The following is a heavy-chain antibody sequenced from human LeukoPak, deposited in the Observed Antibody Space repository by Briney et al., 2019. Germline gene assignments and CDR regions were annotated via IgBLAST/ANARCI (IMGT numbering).Heavy chain of an antibody. CDR1: GFTFSSYW. CDR3: ARPLGRIAAFNDY. D-gene: IGHD6-13*01. CDR2: IKQDGSEK. Sequence: GGSLRLSCAASGFTFSSYWMSWVRQAPGKGLEWVANIKQDGSEKYYVDSVKGRFTISRDNAKNSLYLQMNSLRAEDTAVYYCARPLGRIAAFNDYWGQGTLVIFSS. J-gene: IGHJ4*02. V-gene: IGHV3-7*01.